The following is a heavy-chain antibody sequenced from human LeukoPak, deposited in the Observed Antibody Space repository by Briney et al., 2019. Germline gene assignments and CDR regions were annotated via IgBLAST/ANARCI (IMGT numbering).Heavy chain of an antibody. Sequence: ASVKVSCKASDGTFSSYAISWVRQAPGQGLEWMGMIIPIFGIANYAQKLQGRVTITADKSTSTAYLELSSLRSEDTAVYYCARDRGCSGGSCYSTGNYFDYWGQGTLVTVSS. J-gene: IGHJ4*02. CDR1: DGTFSSYA. CDR2: IIPIFGIA. D-gene: IGHD2-15*01. CDR3: ARDRGCSGGSCYSTGNYFDY. V-gene: IGHV1-69*04.